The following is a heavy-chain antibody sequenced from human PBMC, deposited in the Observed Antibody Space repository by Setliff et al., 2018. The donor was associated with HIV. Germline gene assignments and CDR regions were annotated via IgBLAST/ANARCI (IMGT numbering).Heavy chain of an antibody. V-gene: IGHV4-59*01. CDR2: IYYSGST. D-gene: IGHD6-13*01. CDR1: GGSISSYY. CDR3: ARDGSSWYNWFDP. Sequence: SETLSLTCTVSGGSISSYYWSWIRQPPGKGLEWIGYIYYSGSTNHNPSLKSRVTISVDTSKNQFSLKLNSVTAADTAVYYCARDGSSWYNWFDPWGQGTLVTVSS. J-gene: IGHJ5*02.